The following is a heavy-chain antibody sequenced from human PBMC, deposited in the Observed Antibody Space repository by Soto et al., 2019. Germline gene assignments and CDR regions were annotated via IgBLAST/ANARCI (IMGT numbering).Heavy chain of an antibody. Sequence: EVQLLESGGGFVQPGGSPRLSCAASGFTFSNYWMHWVRQATGKGLVWVSRLKGDGSRTNYAALVQGRFTISRDNARGRPYLQRNSLGAEDTVGYFCARGIAGYYGFDIWGQGNMVTGS. V-gene: IGHV3-74*01. CDR3: ARGIAGYYGFDI. CDR2: LKGDGSRT. D-gene: IGHD2-21*01. CDR1: GFTFSNYW. J-gene: IGHJ3*02.